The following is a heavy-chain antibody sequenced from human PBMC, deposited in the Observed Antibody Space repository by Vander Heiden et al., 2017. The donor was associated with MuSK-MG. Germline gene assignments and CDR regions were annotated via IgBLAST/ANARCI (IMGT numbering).Heavy chain of an antibody. J-gene: IGHJ6*02. D-gene: IGHD3-10*01. CDR1: GGTFSSYA. CDR2: IIPIFGTA. CDR3: ARIDYYYGSGSYYPSEYGMDV. V-gene: IGHV1-69*01. Sequence: QVQLVQSGGEVKKPGSSVKVSCKASGGTFSSYAIIWVRQAPGQGFEWMGGIIPIFGTANYAQKFQGRVTITADESTSTAYMELSSLRSEDTAVYYCARIDYYYGSGSYYPSEYGMDVWGQGTTVTVSS.